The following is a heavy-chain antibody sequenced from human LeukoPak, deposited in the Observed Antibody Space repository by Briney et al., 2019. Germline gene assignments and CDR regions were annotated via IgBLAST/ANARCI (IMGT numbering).Heavy chain of an antibody. CDR2: ISAYNGNT. CDR1: GYTFTSYG. J-gene: IGHJ4*02. V-gene: IGHV1-18*01. CDR3: ARDWLLRYSEGGFDY. D-gene: IGHD3-9*01. Sequence: GASVKVSCKASGYTFTSYGISWVRQAPGQGLEWMGWISAYNGNTNYAQKLQGRVTMTTDTSTSTVYMDLSRLRSDDTAMYYCARDWLLRYSEGGFDYWGQGTLVTVSS.